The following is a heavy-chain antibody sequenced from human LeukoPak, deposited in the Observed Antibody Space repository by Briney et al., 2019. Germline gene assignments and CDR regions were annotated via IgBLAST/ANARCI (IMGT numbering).Heavy chain of an antibody. CDR3: ARSGLNRFDY. Sequence: PGGSLRLSCAASGFSISTYWIHWVRQAPGKGLEWVSFIKYDGTNKYYADSVKGRFTISRDNSKNTLYLQMNSLRAEDTAAYYCARSGLNRFDYWGQGTLVTVSS. CDR2: IKYDGTNK. D-gene: IGHD2-15*01. J-gene: IGHJ4*02. CDR1: GFSISTYW. V-gene: IGHV3-33*08.